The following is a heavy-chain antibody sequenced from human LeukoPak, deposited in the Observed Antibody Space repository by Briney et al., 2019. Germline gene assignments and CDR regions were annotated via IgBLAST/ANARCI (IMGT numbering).Heavy chain of an antibody. Sequence: SVKVSCKASGGTFSSYAISWVRQAPGQGLEWMGGIIPIFGTANYAQKFQGRVTITTDESTSTAYMELSSLRSEDTAVYYCASDFQLVYGGPYYFDYWGQGTLVTVSS. CDR3: ASDFQLVYGGPYYFDY. CDR2: IIPIFGTA. J-gene: IGHJ4*02. D-gene: IGHD4-23*01. CDR1: GGTFSSYA. V-gene: IGHV1-69*05.